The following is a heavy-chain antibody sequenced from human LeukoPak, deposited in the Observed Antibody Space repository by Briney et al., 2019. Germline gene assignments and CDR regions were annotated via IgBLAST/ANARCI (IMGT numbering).Heavy chain of an antibody. CDR3: GRGGGDGFDI. D-gene: IGHD3-16*01. CDR1: GYTFTRYY. Sequence: ASVKVSCKASGYTFTRYYMHWVRQAPGQGLEWMGWINPNSGGTNYAQKFQGWVTMTRDTSISTAYMELSRLRSDDTAVYYWGRGGGDGFDIWGQGTMVTVSS. V-gene: IGHV1-2*04. J-gene: IGHJ3*02. CDR2: INPNSGGT.